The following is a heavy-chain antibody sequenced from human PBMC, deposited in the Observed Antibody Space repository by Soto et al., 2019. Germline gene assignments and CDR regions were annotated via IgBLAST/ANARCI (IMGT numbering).Heavy chain of an antibody. J-gene: IGHJ4*02. CDR3: VRDGNY. V-gene: IGHV4-61*01. Sequence: QVQLQESGPGLVKPSETLSLTCTVSGGSVSSGSYYWSWIRQSPGKGLEWIGYIYNSGSTNYNPSLTSRVTISVDTSKNQFSLKLSSVTAADTALYYCVRDGNYWGQGTLVTVSS. CDR2: IYNSGST. CDR1: GGSVSSGSYY.